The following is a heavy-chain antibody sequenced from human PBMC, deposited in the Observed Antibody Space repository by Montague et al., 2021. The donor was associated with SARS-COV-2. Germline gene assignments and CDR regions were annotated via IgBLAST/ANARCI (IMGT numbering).Heavy chain of an antibody. CDR3: VRHPHYDGSNGPLDL. CDR1: GVSVTDYY. V-gene: IGHV4-59*08. CDR2: VLYNKGT. J-gene: IGHJ4*02. Sequence: SETRSLTCTVSGVSVTDYYWSWIRQPPGKGLELVGDVLYNKGTNSNPSLKSRVAISVDTSKKQFSLTLTSVTAADTALYYCVRHPHYDGSNGPLDLWGQGTLVTVSS. D-gene: IGHD3-10*01.